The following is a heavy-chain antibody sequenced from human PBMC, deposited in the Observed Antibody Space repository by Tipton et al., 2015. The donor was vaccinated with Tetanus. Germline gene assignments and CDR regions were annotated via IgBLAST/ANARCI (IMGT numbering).Heavy chain of an antibody. CDR3: ARDSTYLFDY. V-gene: IGHV3-11*01. J-gene: IGHJ4*02. CDR2: ISSSGSTV. D-gene: IGHD2-2*01. Sequence: SLRLSCAASGFTFSDYYMSWIRQAPGKGLEWVSYISSSGSTVYYADSVKGRFTISRDNAKSSLSLQVNSLRAEDTAVYYCARDSTYLFDYWGQGTLVTVSS. CDR1: GFTFSDYY.